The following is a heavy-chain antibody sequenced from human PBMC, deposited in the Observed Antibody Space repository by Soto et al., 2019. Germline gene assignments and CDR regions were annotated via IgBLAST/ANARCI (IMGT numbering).Heavy chain of an antibody. V-gene: IGHV1-69*06. CDR1: GVTFTTYD. J-gene: IGHJ4*02. CDR3: ARDRSSSWYNGTFYFDS. CDR2: IIPLFDAT. D-gene: IGHD6-19*01. Sequence: QVQLVQSGAEVRKPGSSVKVSCKASGVTFTTYDISWVRQAPGQGLEWMGGIIPLFDATKYAQKFQGRVTITADKSTGTAYMELSSLRSEDTAMYYCARDRSSSWYNGTFYFDSWGQGTLVTVSS.